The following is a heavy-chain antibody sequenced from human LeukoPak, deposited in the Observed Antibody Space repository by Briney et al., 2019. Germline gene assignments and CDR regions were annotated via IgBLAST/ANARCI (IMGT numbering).Heavy chain of an antibody. V-gene: IGHV3-7*03. J-gene: IGHJ5*01. CDR1: EFTFSYYY. D-gene: IGHD3-9*01. Sequence: GGSLRLSCVGSEFTFSYYYMTWVRQAPGKGLQWVANVKQDGTEKYYVDSVKGRFTIYRENAENSVFLQMNNLRAEDTAVYYCARASFDILTGLPAWFDFWGQGTLVIVSS. CDR2: VKQDGTEK. CDR3: ARASFDILTGLPAWFDF.